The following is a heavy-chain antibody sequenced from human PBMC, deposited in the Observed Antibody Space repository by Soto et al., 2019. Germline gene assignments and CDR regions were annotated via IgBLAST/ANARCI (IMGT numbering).Heavy chain of an antibody. CDR2: ISPKSGGT. CDR3: ARPPGYISDWYYFDL. V-gene: IGHV1-2*02. D-gene: IGHD6-19*01. Sequence: ASVKVSCKASGYTFTGYYMYWVRQAPGQGFEWMGRISPKSGGTNYAQKFQGRVTMTWDTSLNTAYMELSSLISEDTAVYYCARPPGYISDWYYFDLWGQGTLVTVSS. J-gene: IGHJ4*02. CDR1: GYTFTGYY.